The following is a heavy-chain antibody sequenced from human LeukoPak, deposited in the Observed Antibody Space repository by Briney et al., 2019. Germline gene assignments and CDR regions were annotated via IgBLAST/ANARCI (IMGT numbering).Heavy chain of an antibody. J-gene: IGHJ4*02. CDR1: GFTFSSYA. CDR3: ARDCVDCGSGSPFDY. D-gene: IGHD3-10*01. CDR2: IGSSSSST. Sequence: GGSLRLSCAASGFTFSSYAMSWVRQAPGKGLEWVSYIGSSSSSTNYADAVKGRFTISRDNAKNSLYLQMNSLRAEDTAMYYCARDCVDCGSGSPFDYWGQGTLVTVSS. V-gene: IGHV3-48*04.